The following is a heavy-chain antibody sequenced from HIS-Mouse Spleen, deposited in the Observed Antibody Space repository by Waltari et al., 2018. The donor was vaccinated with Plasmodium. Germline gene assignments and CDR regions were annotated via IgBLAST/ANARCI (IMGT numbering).Heavy chain of an antibody. CDR3: ARDRITGTSYFDY. V-gene: IGHV4-39*07. CDR1: GGSVSRSSYY. J-gene: IGHJ4*02. Sequence: QLQLPESGPRLVKPSETLSLTCTVPGGSVSRSSYYWGWIRQPPGKGMEWIGSIDYSGSTYYTPSLKSRVTRSVDTSKNQVSLKLSSVTAADTAVYYCARDRITGTSYFDYWGQGTLVTVSS. CDR2: IDYSGST. D-gene: IGHD1-7*01.